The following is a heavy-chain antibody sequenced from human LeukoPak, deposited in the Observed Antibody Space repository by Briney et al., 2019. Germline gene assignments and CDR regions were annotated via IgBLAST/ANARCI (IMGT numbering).Heavy chain of an antibody. D-gene: IGHD5-18*01. V-gene: IGHV3-73*01. CDR2: IRSKANSYAT. CDR3: ARDSLWLFDY. CDR1: GFTFSGSA. J-gene: IGHJ4*02. Sequence: GGSLRLSCAASGFTFSGSAMHWVRQASGKGLEWVGRIRSKANSYATAYAASVKGRFTISRDDSKNTAYLQMNSLRAEDTAVYYCARDSLWLFDYWGQGTLVTVSS.